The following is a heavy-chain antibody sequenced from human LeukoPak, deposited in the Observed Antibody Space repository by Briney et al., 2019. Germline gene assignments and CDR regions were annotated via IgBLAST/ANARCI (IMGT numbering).Heavy chain of an antibody. D-gene: IGHD3-22*01. CDR3: ASDPFDSSGYYPLDY. Sequence: GKSLRLSCAASGFTFSRYAMHWVGQAPGKGLEWVAVISYHGSNQYYADSMKGRFTISRDNSKSTLYLQMNSLRPEDTAVYYCASDPFDSSGYYPLDYWGQGTLVTVSS. V-gene: IGHV3-30-3*01. CDR2: ISYHGSNQ. CDR1: GFTFSRYA. J-gene: IGHJ4*02.